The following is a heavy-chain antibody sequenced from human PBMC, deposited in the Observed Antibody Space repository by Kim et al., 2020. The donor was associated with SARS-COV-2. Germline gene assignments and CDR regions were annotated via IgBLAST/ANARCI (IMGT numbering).Heavy chain of an antibody. CDR1: GGTFSSYA. CDR2: IIPIFGTA. J-gene: IGHJ4*02. CDR3: ARDRYYYGSGSYYNDGY. D-gene: IGHD3-10*01. V-gene: IGHV1-69*13. Sequence: SVKVSCKASGGTFSSYAISWVRQAPGQGLEWMGGIIPIFGTANYAQKFQGRVTITADESTSTAYMELSSLRSEDTAVYYCARDRYYYGSGSYYNDGYWGQGTLVTVSS.